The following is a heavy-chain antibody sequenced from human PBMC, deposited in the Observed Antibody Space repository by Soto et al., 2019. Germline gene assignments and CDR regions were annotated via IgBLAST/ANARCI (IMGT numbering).Heavy chain of an antibody. CDR2: IQSRGTT. D-gene: IGHD2-15*01. Sequence: EVQLLESGGGLVQPGGSLRLSCAASGFTVSSNYMTWVRQPPGKGQEWVTLIQSRGTTYYEDSVKGRFTISRDTSENTLHLQRDSLRVEYTAVYCCARAEVLCDCCRCYGKPLDVWGKGTTVTVSS. CDR1: GFTVSSNY. V-gene: IGHV3-66*01. J-gene: IGHJ6*04. CDR3: ARAEVLCDCCRCYGKPLDV.